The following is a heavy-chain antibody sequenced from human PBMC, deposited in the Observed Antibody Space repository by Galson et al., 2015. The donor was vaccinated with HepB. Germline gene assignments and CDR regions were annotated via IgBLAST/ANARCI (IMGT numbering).Heavy chain of an antibody. CDR1: GYTLTELS. Sequence: SVKVSCKVSGYTLTELSMHWVRQAPGKGLEWMGGFDPEDGETIYAQKFQGRVTMTEDTSTDTAYMELSSLRSEDTAVYYCATEDFSAGPGTSAFDIWGQGTMVTVSS. D-gene: IGHD6-25*01. J-gene: IGHJ3*02. V-gene: IGHV1-24*01. CDR2: FDPEDGET. CDR3: ATEDFSAGPGTSAFDI.